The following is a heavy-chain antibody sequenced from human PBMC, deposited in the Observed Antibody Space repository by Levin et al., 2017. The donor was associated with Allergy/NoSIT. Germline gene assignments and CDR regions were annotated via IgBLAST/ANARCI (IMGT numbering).Heavy chain of an antibody. J-gene: IGHJ5*02. D-gene: IGHD4-11*01. CDR2: INPSGGST. Sequence: ASVKVSCKASGYIFSSYYVHWVRQAPGQGLEWMGIINPSGGSTSYAQKFQGRVALTSDTSTSTVYMELCSLRSEDTAVYYCARGDYSSYADLGDFEHWGQGTLVTVSS. V-gene: IGHV1-46*01. CDR1: GYIFSSYY. CDR3: ARGDYSSYADLGDFEH.